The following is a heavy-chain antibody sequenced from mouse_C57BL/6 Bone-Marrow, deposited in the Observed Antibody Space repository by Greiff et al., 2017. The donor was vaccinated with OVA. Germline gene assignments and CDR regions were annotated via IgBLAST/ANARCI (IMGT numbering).Heavy chain of an antibody. CDR3: AKNQNYYGSSYHYAMDY. CDR2: IWSGGST. V-gene: IGHV2-5*01. J-gene: IGHJ4*01. CDR1: GFSLTSYG. Sequence: QVQLKQSGPGLVQPSQSLSITCTVSGFSLTSYGVHWVRQSPGKGLEWLGVIWSGGSTDYNAAFMSRLSITKDNSKSHVFFKMNSLQADDTAIYYCAKNQNYYGSSYHYAMDYWGQGTAVTVSS. D-gene: IGHD1-1*01.